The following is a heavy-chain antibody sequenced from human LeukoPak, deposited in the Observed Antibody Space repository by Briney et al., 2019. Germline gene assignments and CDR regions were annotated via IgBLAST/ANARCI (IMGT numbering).Heavy chain of an antibody. V-gene: IGHV4-34*01. Sequence: SETLSLTCAVYGGSITGYYWSWIRQTPGRGLEWVGGIHYTGATSYNPSLKSRATISTDTSKNQFSLRLSSVTAADTAVYYCARGNILTGYCFDFWGQGALVTVSS. D-gene: IGHD3-9*01. J-gene: IGHJ4*02. CDR3: ARGNILTGYCFDF. CDR2: IHYTGAT. CDR1: GGSITGYY.